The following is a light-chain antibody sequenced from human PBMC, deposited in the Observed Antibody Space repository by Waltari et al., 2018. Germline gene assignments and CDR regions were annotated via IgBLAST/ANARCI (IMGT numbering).Light chain of an antibody. CDR1: SSNIGNNA. CDR3: AAWDDSLNGLV. Sequence: QSVLPQPPSVSEAPRQRVTISCSGSSSNIGNNAVNWYQQLPGKAPKLLIYYDDLPRAGVCDRFSGSKSGSSPSLAISGLQSEDEADYYCAAWDDSLNGLVFGGGTKLTVL. V-gene: IGLV1-36*01. J-gene: IGLJ2*01. CDR2: YDD.